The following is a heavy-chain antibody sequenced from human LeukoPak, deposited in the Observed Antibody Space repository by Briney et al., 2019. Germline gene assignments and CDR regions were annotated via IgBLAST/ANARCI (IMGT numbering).Heavy chain of an antibody. Sequence: GGSLRLSCAASGFTFSGYAMNWVRQAPGKGLEWVSGVSGSGAGTYYADSVKGRFTISRDNSKNTLYLQMNSLRADDTAVYYCAKMVREFYTISYYFDYWGQGTLVTVSS. CDR1: GFTFSGYA. D-gene: IGHD2-8*01. J-gene: IGHJ4*02. CDR2: VSGSGAGT. V-gene: IGHV3-23*01. CDR3: AKMVREFYTISYYFDY.